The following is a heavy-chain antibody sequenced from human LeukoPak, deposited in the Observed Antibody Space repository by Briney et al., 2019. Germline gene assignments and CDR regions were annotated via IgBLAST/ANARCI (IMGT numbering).Heavy chain of an antibody. CDR3: ARAGYDFWSGVYMDV. J-gene: IGHJ6*03. CDR2: IYYSGST. D-gene: IGHD3-3*01. CDR1: GGSISSYY. Sequence: KPSETLSLTCTVSGGSISSYYWSWIRQPPGKGLEWIGYIYYSGSTNYNPSLKSRVTISVDTSKNQFSLKLSSVTAADTAVYFCARAGYDFWSGVYMDVWGKGTTVTVSS. V-gene: IGHV4-59*01.